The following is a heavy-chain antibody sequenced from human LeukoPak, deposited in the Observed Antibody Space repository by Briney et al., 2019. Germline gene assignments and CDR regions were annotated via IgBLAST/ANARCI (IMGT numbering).Heavy chain of an antibody. V-gene: IGHV3-21*01. Sequence: PGGSLRLSCSASGFTFSSFDINWVRQAPGKGLEWVSSISGNSNYIYYADSLKGRFTVSRDNAKNSLYLQMNSLRAEDTAIYYCARGQGAGTLQFSMDVWGKGTTVIVSS. D-gene: IGHD6-19*01. CDR1: GFTFSSFD. CDR2: ISGNSNYI. CDR3: ARGQGAGTLQFSMDV. J-gene: IGHJ6*03.